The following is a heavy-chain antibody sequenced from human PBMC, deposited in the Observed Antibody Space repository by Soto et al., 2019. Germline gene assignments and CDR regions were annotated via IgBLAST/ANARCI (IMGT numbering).Heavy chain of an antibody. CDR1: AGTFSSST. CDR3: ARFDVHPWLDP. V-gene: IGHV1-69*02. CDR2: IIPILGIA. Sequence: VKVSCNASAGTFSSSTISWVRQAPGQGLEWMGRIIPILGIANYAQKFQGRVTITADKSTSTAYMELSSLRSEDTAVYYCARFDVHPWLDPWGQGTLVTLSS. J-gene: IGHJ5*02. D-gene: IGHD3-10*02.